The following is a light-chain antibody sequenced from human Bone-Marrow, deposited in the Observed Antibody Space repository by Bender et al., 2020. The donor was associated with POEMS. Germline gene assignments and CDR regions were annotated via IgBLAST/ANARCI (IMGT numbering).Light chain of an antibody. V-gene: IGLV1-44*01. CDR2: INN. CDR3: AAWEDSLNGWV. Sequence: QSALTQPASVSGSPGQRATISCSGSSSNIGTNPVNWYQQLPGTAPKLLIYINNQRPSGVPDRFSGSKSGTSASLAISGLQSEDEADYYCAAWEDSLNGWVFGGGTKLTVL. J-gene: IGLJ3*02. CDR1: SSNIGTNP.